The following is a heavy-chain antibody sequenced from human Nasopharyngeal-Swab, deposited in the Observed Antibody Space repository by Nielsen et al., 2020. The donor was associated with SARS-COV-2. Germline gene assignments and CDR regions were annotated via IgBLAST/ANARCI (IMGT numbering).Heavy chain of an antibody. J-gene: IGHJ6*03. D-gene: IGHD6-25*01. Sequence: WIRQPPGKGLEWVSVIYSGGSTYYADSVKGRFTISRDNSKNTLYLQMNSLRAEDTAVYYCARDRFSGYIDVWGKGTTVTVSS. CDR3: ARDRFSGYIDV. V-gene: IGHV3-53*01. CDR2: IYSGGST.